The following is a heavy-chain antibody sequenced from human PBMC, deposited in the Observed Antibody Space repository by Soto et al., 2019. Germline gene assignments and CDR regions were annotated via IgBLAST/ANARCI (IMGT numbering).Heavy chain of an antibody. D-gene: IGHD2-2*01. CDR3: ARGGVVPAAFDP. CDR2: INAGNGNT. J-gene: IGHJ5*02. CDR1: GYTFTSYA. Sequence: ASVKVSCKASGYTFTSYAMHWVRQAPGQRLEWMGWINAGNGNTKYSQKFQGRVTITRDTSASTAYMELSSLRSEDTAVYYCARGGVVPAAFDPWGQGTQVTVSS. V-gene: IGHV1-3*01.